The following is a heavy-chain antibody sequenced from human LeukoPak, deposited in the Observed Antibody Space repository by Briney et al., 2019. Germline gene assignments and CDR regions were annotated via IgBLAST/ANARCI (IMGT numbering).Heavy chain of an antibody. J-gene: IGHJ6*03. CDR3: ARAAYYYDSSGYRDYYYYYMDV. CDR2: INPSGGST. V-gene: IGHV1-46*01. Sequence: ASVKVSCKASGYTFTSYYMHWVRQAPGQGLEWMGIINPSGGSTSYAQKFQGRVTMTRDMSTSTVYMELSSLRSEDTAVYYCARAAYYYDSSGYRDYYYYYMDVWGKGTTVTVSS. D-gene: IGHD3-22*01. CDR1: GYTFTSYY.